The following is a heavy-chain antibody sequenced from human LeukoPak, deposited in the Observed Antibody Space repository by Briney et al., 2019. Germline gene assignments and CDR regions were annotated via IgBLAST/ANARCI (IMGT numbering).Heavy chain of an antibody. J-gene: IGHJ4*02. CDR2: IGGSGASS. D-gene: IGHD4-17*01. Sequence: GGSLRLSCTVPGLTLSNYIMHWVRQAPGKGLEWVSGIGGSGASSYYADSVKGRFTISRDNSKNTLYLQMDSLRADATAVYYCAKNSARTTVSTGLSYWGQGTLVTVSS. CDR3: AKNSARTTVSTGLSY. CDR1: GLTLSNYI. V-gene: IGHV3-23*01.